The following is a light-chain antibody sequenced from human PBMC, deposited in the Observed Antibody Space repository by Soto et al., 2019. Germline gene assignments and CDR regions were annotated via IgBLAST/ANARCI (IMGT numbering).Light chain of an antibody. CDR1: SSDVGSYNL. CDR3: CSYAGSSTFYV. J-gene: IGLJ1*01. CDR2: EGN. V-gene: IGLV2-23*01. Sequence: QSALTQPASVSGSPGQSITISCTGTSSDVGSYNLVSWYQQHPGKAPKLMIYEGNKRPSGVSNRFSGSKSGNTASLTISGLQAEDEADYSCCSYAGSSTFYVFGTGTKVTVL.